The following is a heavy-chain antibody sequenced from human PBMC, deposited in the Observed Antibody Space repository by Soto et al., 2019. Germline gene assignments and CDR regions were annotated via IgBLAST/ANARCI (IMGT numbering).Heavy chain of an antibody. CDR2: IIPIFGTA. D-gene: IGHD3-9*01. V-gene: IGHV1-69*01. Sequence: QVQLVQSGAEVKKPGSSVKVSCKASGGTFSSYAISWVRQAPGQGLEWMGGIIPIFGTANYAQKFQGRVTITADESTSTAYMELSSLRSEDTAVYYCARAPTYYDILTGYYITWFDPWGQGTLVTVPS. CDR3: ARAPTYYDILTGYYITWFDP. J-gene: IGHJ5*02. CDR1: GGTFSSYA.